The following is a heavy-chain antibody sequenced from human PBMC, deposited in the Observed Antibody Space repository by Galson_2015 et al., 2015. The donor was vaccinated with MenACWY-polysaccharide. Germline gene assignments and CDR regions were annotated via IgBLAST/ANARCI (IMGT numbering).Heavy chain of an antibody. Sequence: SVKVSCQAYGSTFTGNFIHWVRQAPGQGLEWMGWINPNSGATSYAQKFQGRVTMTRDTSINTAYMELNRRRSDDTAVYYCARVPTYQQAVGNWFVPWAREPWSPSPQ. CDR3: ARVPTYQQAVGNWFVP. CDR2: INPNSGAT. D-gene: IGHD2-2*01. CDR1: GSTFTGNF. V-gene: IGHV1-2*02. J-gene: IGHJ5*02.